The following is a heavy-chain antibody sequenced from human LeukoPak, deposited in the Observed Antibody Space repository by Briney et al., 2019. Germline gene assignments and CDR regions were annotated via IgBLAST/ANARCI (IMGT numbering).Heavy chain of an antibody. CDR2: INHSGST. J-gene: IGHJ6*03. CDR3: ARHSPPYSSSGYSYYYMDV. D-gene: IGHD6-6*01. Sequence: PSETLSVICAVYGGSFSGYYWSWIRQPPGKGLEWIGEINHSGSTNYNPSLKSRVTISVDTSKNQFSLKLSSVTAADTAVYYCARHSPPYSSSGYSYYYMDVWGKGTTVTVSS. V-gene: IGHV4-34*01. CDR1: GGSFSGYY.